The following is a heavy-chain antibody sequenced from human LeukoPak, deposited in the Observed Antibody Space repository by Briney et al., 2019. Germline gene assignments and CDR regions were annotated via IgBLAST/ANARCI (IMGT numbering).Heavy chain of an antibody. V-gene: IGHV4-39*07. J-gene: IGHJ5*02. CDR2: IYHSGNT. Sequence: SETLSLTCNVSGGSISSISYYWGWIRQTPGKGLEWVGSIYHSGNTYYNPSLRSRGTISVDTSKNQFSLKLSSVTAADTAVYYWARPRGYEFWSGYPSASWFDPWGQGTLVTVSS. CDR3: ARPRGYEFWSGYPSASWFDP. D-gene: IGHD3-3*01. CDR1: GGSISSISYY.